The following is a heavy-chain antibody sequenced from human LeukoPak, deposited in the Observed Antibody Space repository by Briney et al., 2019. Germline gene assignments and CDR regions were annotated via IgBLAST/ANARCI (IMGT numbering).Heavy chain of an antibody. CDR1: GGSISSYY. V-gene: IGHV4-59*01. D-gene: IGHD2-2*01. CDR2: IYYSGST. CDR3: ARILGYCSSTSCYPGAFDI. Sequence: PSETLSLTCTVSGGSISSYYWSWIRQPPGKGLEWIGYIYYSGSTNYNPSLKSRVTISVDTSKNQFSLKLSSVTAADTAVYYCARILGYCSSTSCYPGAFDIWGQGTMVTVSS. J-gene: IGHJ3*02.